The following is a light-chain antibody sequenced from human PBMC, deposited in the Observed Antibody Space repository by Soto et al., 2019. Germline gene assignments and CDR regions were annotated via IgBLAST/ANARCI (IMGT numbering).Light chain of an antibody. CDR1: SSNIGAGFD. CDR2: GNT. Sequence: QSVLTQPPSVSGAPGQTVAISCTGSSSNIGAGFDVHWYQQVPGTAPKLVLYGNTNRPSGVPDRFSGSRSGSSASLAITGLQAEDEADYYCSSYAGSSNVFGTGTKLTVL. J-gene: IGLJ1*01. V-gene: IGLV1-40*01. CDR3: SSYAGSSNV.